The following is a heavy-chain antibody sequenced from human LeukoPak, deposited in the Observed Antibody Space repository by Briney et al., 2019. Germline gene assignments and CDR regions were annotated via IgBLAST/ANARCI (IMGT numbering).Heavy chain of an antibody. V-gene: IGHV3-30*02. Sequence: QPGGSLRLSCAASGFTFSSYGMHWVRQAPGKGLEWVAFIRYDGSNKYYADSVKGRFTISRDNSKNTLYLQMNSLRAEDTAVYYCAKDSGYYDSSGYWDYWGQGTLVTVSS. CDR2: IRYDGSNK. J-gene: IGHJ4*02. CDR3: AKDSGYYDSSGYWDY. CDR1: GFTFSSYG. D-gene: IGHD3-22*01.